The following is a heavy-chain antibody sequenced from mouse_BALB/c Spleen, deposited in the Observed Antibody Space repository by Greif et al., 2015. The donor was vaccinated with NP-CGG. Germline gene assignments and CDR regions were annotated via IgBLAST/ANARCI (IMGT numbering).Heavy chain of an antibody. CDR1: GYTFTSYW. V-gene: IGHV1-7*01. Sequence: QVQLQQSGAELAKPGASVKMSCKASGYTFTSYWMHWVKQRPGQGLEWIGYINPSTGYTEYNQKFKDKATLTADKSSSTAYMQLSGLTSDDSAGYYCARSGTYYFDYCGQGTTLTVSS. CDR3: ARSGTYYFDY. J-gene: IGHJ2*01. CDR2: INPSTGYT. D-gene: IGHD4-1*01.